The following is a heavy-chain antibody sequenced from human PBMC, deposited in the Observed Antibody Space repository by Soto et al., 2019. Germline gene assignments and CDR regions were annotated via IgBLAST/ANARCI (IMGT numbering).Heavy chain of an antibody. Sequence: ASVKVSCKASGYTFTSYYMHWVRQAPGQGLEWMGVINPSGGSTSYAQKFQGRVTMTWDTSISTAYMALTRLRSDDTAVYYCARDLAKGGGSAGFDYWGQGTLVTVSS. J-gene: IGHJ4*02. D-gene: IGHD1-26*01. CDR2: INPSGGST. V-gene: IGHV1-46*01. CDR1: GYTFTSYY. CDR3: ARDLAKGGGSAGFDY.